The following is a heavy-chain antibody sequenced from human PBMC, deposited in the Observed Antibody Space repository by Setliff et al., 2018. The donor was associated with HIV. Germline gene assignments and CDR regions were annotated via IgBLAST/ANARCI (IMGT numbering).Heavy chain of an antibody. CDR3: AKRPGYGYPFHI. Sequence: SETLSLTCTVSGGSISSTTYWWGWIRQPPGKGLEWIGTIYYNGNTFYDPSLKSRVTIAIDMSKNQFSLKLTSVAAADTAVYYCAKRPGYGYPFHIWGQGTMVTVSS. V-gene: IGHV4-39*01. CDR1: GGSISSTTYW. J-gene: IGHJ3*02. D-gene: IGHD5-18*01. CDR2: IYYNGNT.